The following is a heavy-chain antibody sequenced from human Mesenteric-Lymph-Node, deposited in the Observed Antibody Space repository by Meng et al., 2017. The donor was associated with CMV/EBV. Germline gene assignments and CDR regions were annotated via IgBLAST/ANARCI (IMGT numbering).Heavy chain of an antibody. Sequence: ASVKVSCKASGYTFTSYYMHWVRQAPGQELEWMGIINPSGGSTSYAQKFQGRVTMTRDTSTSTVYMELSSLRSEDTAVYYCARWGEYSSPPAYYYYGMDVWGQGTTVTVSS. D-gene: IGHD6-6*01. CDR3: ARWGEYSSPPAYYYYGMDV. CDR2: INPSGGST. CDR1: GYTFTSYY. J-gene: IGHJ6*02. V-gene: IGHV1-46*01.